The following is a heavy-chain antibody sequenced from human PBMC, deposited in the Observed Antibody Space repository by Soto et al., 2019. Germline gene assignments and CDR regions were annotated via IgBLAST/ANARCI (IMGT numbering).Heavy chain of an antibody. Sequence: GASVKVSCKASGYTFTSYYMHWVRQAPGQGLEWMGIINPSGGSTSYAQKFQGRVTMTRDMSTSTVYMELSSLRSEDTAVYYCARDMYRNPWGMDVWGQGTTVTVSS. CDR2: INPSGGST. CDR3: ARDMYRNPWGMDV. J-gene: IGHJ6*02. CDR1: GYTFTSYY. V-gene: IGHV1-46*01. D-gene: IGHD1-26*01.